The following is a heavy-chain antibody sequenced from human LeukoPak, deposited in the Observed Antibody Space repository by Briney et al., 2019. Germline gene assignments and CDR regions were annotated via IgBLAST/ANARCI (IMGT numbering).Heavy chain of an antibody. D-gene: IGHD4-17*01. J-gene: IGHJ5*02. CDR3: TRGMTTVTEWWFDP. Sequence: GGSLRLSCAASGFTFSSYSMNWVRQASGKGLEWVGRIRSKANSYATAYAASVRGRFTISRDDSKNTAYLQMNSLKTEDTAVYYCTRGMTTVTEWWFDPWGQGTLVTVSS. V-gene: IGHV3-73*01. CDR2: IRSKANSYAT. CDR1: GFTFSSYS.